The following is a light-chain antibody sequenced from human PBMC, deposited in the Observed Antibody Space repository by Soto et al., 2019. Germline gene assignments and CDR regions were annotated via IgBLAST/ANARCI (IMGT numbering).Light chain of an antibody. CDR1: QSISSW. CDR2: AAS. CDR3: LQVYSFPRT. V-gene: IGKV1-5*01. Sequence: DIQMTQSPSTLSASVGDRVTINCRASQSISSWLAWYQKKPGKAPQYLIQAASILQSGVPSRFSGSGSGTEFILTINNLQPEDFASYFCLQVYSFPRTFGLGTKVDIK. J-gene: IGKJ1*01.